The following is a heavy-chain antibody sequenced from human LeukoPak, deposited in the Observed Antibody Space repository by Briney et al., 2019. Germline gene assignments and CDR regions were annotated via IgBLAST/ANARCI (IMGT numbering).Heavy chain of an antibody. J-gene: IGHJ5*02. V-gene: IGHV4-4*07. D-gene: IGHD3-22*01. CDR3: AREVAITMILGNWFDP. CDR2: IYTSGST. Sequence: SETLSLTCTASGGSISSYYWSWIRQPAGKGLEWIGRIYTSGSTNYNPSLKSRVTMSVDTSKNQFSLKLSSVTAADTAVYYCAREVAITMILGNWFDPWGQGTLVTVSS. CDR1: GGSISSYY.